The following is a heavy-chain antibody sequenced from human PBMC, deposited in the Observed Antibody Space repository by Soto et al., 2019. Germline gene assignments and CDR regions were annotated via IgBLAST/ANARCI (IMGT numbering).Heavy chain of an antibody. V-gene: IGHV3-23*01. CDR3: AKEWTYYDFWSGYLPRYYFDY. D-gene: IGHD3-3*01. CDR2: ISGSGGST. J-gene: IGHJ4*02. Sequence: GGSLRLSCAASGFTFSSYAMSWVRQAPGKGLEWVSAISGSGGSTYYADSVKGRFTISRDNSKNTLYLQMNSLRAEDTAVYYCAKEWTYYDFWSGYLPRYYFDYWGQGTLVTVSS. CDR1: GFTFSSYA.